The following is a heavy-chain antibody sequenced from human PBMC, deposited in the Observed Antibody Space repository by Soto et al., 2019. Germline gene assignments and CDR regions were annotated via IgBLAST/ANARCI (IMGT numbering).Heavy chain of an antibody. CDR3: AKGPSLEYSYGHWYFDL. CDR1: GFTFSSYA. CDR2: ISGSGGST. V-gene: IGHV3-23*01. J-gene: IGHJ2*01. Sequence: GGSLRLSCAASGFTFSSYAMSWVRQAPGKGLEWVSAISGSGGSTYYADSVKGRFTISRDNSKNTLYLQMNSLRAEDTAVYYCAKGPSLEYSYGHWYFDLWGRGTLVTVSS. D-gene: IGHD5-18*01.